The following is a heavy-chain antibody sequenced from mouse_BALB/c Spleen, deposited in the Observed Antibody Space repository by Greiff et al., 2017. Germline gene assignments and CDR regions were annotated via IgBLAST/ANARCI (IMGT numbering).Heavy chain of an antibody. V-gene: IGHV5-17*02. CDR2: ISSGSSTI. CDR1: GFTFSSFG. Sequence: DVMLVESGGGLVQPGGSRKLSCAASGFTFSSFGMHWVRQAPEKGLEWVAYISSGSSTIYYADTVKGRFTIARDNPKNTLFLQMTSLRSEDTAMYYCARSDGAWFAYWGQGTLVTVAA. CDR3: ARSDGAWFAY. J-gene: IGHJ3*01.